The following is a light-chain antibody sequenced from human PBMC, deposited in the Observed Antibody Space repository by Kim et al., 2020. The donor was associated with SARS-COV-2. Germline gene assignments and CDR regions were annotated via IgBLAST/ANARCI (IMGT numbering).Light chain of an antibody. Sequence: ASVGDRVTITCRSSQGISNFLAWDQQKPGKVPQLLIYDASVLQSGVPSRFSGSGSGTDFTLTISGLQPEDIATYYCQRYNSAPWTFGQGTKVEIK. CDR1: QGISNF. V-gene: IGKV1-27*01. CDR3: QRYNSAPWT. CDR2: DAS. J-gene: IGKJ1*01.